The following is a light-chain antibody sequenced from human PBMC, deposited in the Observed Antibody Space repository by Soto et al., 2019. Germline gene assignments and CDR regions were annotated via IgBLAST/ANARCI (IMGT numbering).Light chain of an antibody. V-gene: IGKV2-28*01. CDR3: MQALQISWT. J-gene: IGKJ1*01. CDR1: QSLLHSNGYNY. Sequence: DIVMTQSPLSLPVTPGEPASISCRSSQSLLHSNGYNYLDWYLQKPGQSPQLLIYLGSNRASGVPDRFSGSGSGTDFTLKISRVEAEDVGVYYCMQALQISWTFGQGTKVDI. CDR2: LGS.